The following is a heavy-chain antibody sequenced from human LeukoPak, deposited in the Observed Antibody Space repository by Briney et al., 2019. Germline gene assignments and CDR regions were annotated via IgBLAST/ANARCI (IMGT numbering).Heavy chain of an antibody. Sequence: ASVKVSCKASGYTFTGYYMHWVRQAPGQGLEWMGWINPNSGGTNYAQKFQGRVTMTRDTSISTAYMELSRLRSDDTAVYYCARGNLNWNYVGYYYYMDVWGKGTTVTVSS. CDR3: ARGNLNWNYVGYYYYMDV. D-gene: IGHD1-7*01. CDR1: GYTFTGYY. V-gene: IGHV1-2*02. CDR2: INPNSGGT. J-gene: IGHJ6*03.